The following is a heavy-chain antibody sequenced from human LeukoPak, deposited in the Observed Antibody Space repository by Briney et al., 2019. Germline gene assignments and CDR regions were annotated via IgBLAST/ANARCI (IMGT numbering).Heavy chain of an antibody. D-gene: IGHD1-26*01. CDR1: GGSTSSYY. Sequence: SETLSLTCTVSGGSTSSYYGSWIRQPPGKGLEWIGYIYYSGSTNYNPSLKSRVTISVDTSKNQFSLKLSSVTAADTAVYYCATTLWAWEGHYYYMDVWSKGTTVTVSS. CDR3: ATTLWAWEGHYYYMDV. J-gene: IGHJ6*03. CDR2: IYYSGST. V-gene: IGHV4-59*01.